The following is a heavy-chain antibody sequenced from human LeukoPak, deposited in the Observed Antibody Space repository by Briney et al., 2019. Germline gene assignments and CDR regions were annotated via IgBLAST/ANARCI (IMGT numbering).Heavy chain of an antibody. V-gene: IGHV1-2*02. J-gene: IGHJ3*02. CDR1: GYTFTVYY. CDR3: ARVTGYYYESTGYYHHAFDI. Sequence: ASVKVSCKASGYTFTVYYMHWVRQAPGPGLEWMGWINPNSGGTNYSQKFQGRVTMTRDTSIDTAYMELSRLRSDDTAVYYWARVTGYYYESTGYYHHAFDIWGQGTMVTVSS. D-gene: IGHD3-22*01. CDR2: INPNSGGT.